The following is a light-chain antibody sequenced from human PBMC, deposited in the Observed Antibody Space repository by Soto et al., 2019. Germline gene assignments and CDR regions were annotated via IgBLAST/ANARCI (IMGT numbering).Light chain of an antibody. CDR1: DIEDGKTY. CDR2: TLS. J-gene: IGKJ4*01. CDR3: LQRITSPLT. Sequence: DIEDGKTYIDWYIQKAGQSPQLLIYTLSNRHTGVPDRLSGPASPPDLTMKLPTLEPEDVGVYYCLQRITSPLTFGGGTQVDIK. V-gene: IGKV2-40*01.